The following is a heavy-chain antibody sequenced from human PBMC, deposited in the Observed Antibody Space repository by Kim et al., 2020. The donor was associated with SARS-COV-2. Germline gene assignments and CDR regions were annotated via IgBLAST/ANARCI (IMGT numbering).Heavy chain of an antibody. CDR1: GYTFTSYG. CDR2: ISAYNGNT. J-gene: IGHJ4*02. CDR3: ARGTMVQGHKTPFDY. D-gene: IGHD3-10*01. Sequence: ASVKVSCKASGYTFTSYGISWVRQAPGQGLEWMGWISAYNGNTNYAQKLQGRVTMTTDTSTSTAYMELRSLRSDDTAVYYCARGTMVQGHKTPFDYWGQGTLVTVSS. V-gene: IGHV1-18*01.